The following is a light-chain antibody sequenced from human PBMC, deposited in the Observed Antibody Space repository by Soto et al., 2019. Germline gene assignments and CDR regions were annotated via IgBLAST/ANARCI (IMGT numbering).Light chain of an antibody. V-gene: IGLV2-14*01. Sequence: QSARTQPASVSGSPGQSITISCNGTSSDVGGYNFVSWYQQHPGKAPKLMIYEVSNRPSGVSNRFSGSKSGNTASLTISGLQAEDEADYYCSSYTSSSILFGGGTKLTVL. CDR3: SSYTSSSIL. CDR2: EVS. CDR1: SSDVGGYNF. J-gene: IGLJ2*01.